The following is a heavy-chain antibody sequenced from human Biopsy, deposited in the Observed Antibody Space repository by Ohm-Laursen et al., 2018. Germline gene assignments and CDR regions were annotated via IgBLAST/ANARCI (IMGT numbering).Heavy chain of an antibody. CDR3: ALGGGSYVNFDY. Sequence: GTLSLTCAVSGGSISNYFWTWIRPPPGKGLEWIGYFRFEDRTSYNSSLKSRVTISADTSKNQFSLRLSSVTAADTAVYYCALGGGSYVNFDYGGQGTLVTVSS. CDR1: GGSISNYF. D-gene: IGHD1-26*01. CDR2: FRFEDRT. V-gene: IGHV4-59*01. J-gene: IGHJ4*02.